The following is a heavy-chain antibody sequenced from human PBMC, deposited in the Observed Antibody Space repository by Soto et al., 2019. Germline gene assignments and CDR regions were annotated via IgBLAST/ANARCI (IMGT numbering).Heavy chain of an antibody. CDR2: IIPIFASA. CDR3: ARQGGYRHWNEGDWYFDL. Sequence: QVQLVQSGAEVQKPGSSVKVSCKASGGTFSSYPISWVRQAPGQGLEWMGGIIPIFASAVYAQKFQGRVTMTAYESTSTAYMELSSLRSEDTAVYYCARQGGYRHWNEGDWYFDLWGRGTLVAVSS. J-gene: IGHJ2*01. D-gene: IGHD1-1*01. V-gene: IGHV1-69*01. CDR1: GGTFSSYP.